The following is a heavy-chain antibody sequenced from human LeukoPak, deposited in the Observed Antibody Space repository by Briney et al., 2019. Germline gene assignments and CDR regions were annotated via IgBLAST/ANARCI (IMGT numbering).Heavy chain of an antibody. CDR2: ISYDGSNK. D-gene: IGHD6-13*01. Sequence: GGSLRLSCAASGFTSSSYGMHWVRQAPGKGLEWVAVISYDGSNKYYADSVKGRFTVSRDNSKNTLYLQMNSLRAEDTAVYYCANFIAAAGNDYWGQGTLVTVSS. CDR3: ANFIAAAGNDY. CDR1: GFTSSSYG. V-gene: IGHV3-30*18. J-gene: IGHJ4*02.